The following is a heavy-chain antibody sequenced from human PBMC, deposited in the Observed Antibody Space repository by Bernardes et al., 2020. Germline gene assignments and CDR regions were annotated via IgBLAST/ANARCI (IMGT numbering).Heavy chain of an antibody. CDR3: ARHGSPDYGGSRDAFDI. J-gene: IGHJ3*02. CDR1: GGSISSSSYN. CDR2: IYYSGST. V-gene: IGHV4-39*01. Sequence: SETLCLTCTVSGGSISSSSYNWGWIRPPPGKGLEWIGSIYYSGSTYYNPSLKSRVTISVDTSKNQFSLKLSSVTAADTAVYYCARHGSPDYGGSRDAFDIWGQGTMVTVSS. D-gene: IGHD4-17*01.